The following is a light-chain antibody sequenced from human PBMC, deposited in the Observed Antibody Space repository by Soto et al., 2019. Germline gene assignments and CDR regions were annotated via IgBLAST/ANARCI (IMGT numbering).Light chain of an antibody. J-gene: IGKJ5*01. Sequence: IKMTQSPSSLSASVGDRVNITCRASQSISSYLNWYQEKRGKAPKLLIYAASSLQSGVPSRFSGSGSGTDFPLSIRGLEPEGFSAYDCEQSCCTPLPFAQGTRLEIK. CDR2: AAS. V-gene: IGKV1-39*01. CDR3: EQSCCTPLP. CDR1: QSISSY.